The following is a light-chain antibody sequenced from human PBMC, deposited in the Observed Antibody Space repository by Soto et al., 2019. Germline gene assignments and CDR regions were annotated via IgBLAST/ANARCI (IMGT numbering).Light chain of an antibody. Sequence: DIQMTQSPSTLSAFVGDRVTITCRARQSISIWLAWYQQKPGKAPRLLIYDASILESGVPSRFSGSGSGTEFTLTISSLQPDDFATYYCQQYNSHWTFGQGTKVDIK. CDR2: DAS. V-gene: IGKV1-5*01. CDR3: QQYNSHWT. CDR1: QSISIW. J-gene: IGKJ1*01.